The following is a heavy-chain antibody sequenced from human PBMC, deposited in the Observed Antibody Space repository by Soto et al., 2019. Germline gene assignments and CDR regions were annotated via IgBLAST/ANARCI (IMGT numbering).Heavy chain of an antibody. CDR1: EFTFSDYY. CDR3: ARSRWGFEEFDI. D-gene: IGHD3-16*01. CDR2: ISPSSSYT. V-gene: IGHV3-11*06. J-gene: IGHJ3*02. Sequence: PGGSLSLSCVASEFTFSDYYMSWIRQAPGKGLEWLSNISPSSSYTNYADSVKGRLTISRDNAKNSLYLQMSSLRAEDTAVYFCARSRWGFEEFDIWGQGTLVTVSS.